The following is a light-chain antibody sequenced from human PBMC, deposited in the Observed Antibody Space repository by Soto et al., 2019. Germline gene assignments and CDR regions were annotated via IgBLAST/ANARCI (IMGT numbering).Light chain of an antibody. CDR1: QSVSSN. J-gene: IGKJ4*01. CDR2: DAF. Sequence: DIVMTQSPATLSVSPGERATLSCRASQSVSSNLAWYQQKPGHAPRLLIYDAFTRATDIPARFSGSGSGTEFTLTISSLQSEDFAVYYCQQYNNWPLTFGGGTKVEIK. V-gene: IGKV3-15*01. CDR3: QQYNNWPLT.